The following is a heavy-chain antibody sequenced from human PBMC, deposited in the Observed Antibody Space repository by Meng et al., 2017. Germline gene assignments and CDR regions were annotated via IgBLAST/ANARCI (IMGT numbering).Heavy chain of an antibody. CDR3: ARWSIYCSGGSCYSFDY. J-gene: IGHJ4*02. V-gene: IGHV4-4*02. CDR1: GGSISSSNW. Sequence: QVPPKEPGPGPVKPSGILSLTWAVSGGSISSSNWWSWVRQPPGKGLEWIGEIYHSGSTNYNPSLKSRVTISVDKSKNQFSLKLSSVTAADTAVYYCARWSIYCSGGSCYSFDYWGQGTLVTVSS. D-gene: IGHD2-15*01. CDR2: IYHSGST.